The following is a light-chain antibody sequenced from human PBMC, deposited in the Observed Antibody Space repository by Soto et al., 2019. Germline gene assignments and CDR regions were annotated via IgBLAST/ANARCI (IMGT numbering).Light chain of an antibody. CDR3: SSYTSSSTLV. Sequence: QSVLTQPASVSGSPGQSITISCTGTSSDVGGYNYVSWYQQNPGKAPKLMIYDVSNRPSEVSNRFSGSKSGNTASLTISGLQADDEADYYCSSYTSSSTLVFGGGTKVTVL. CDR2: DVS. J-gene: IGLJ2*01. CDR1: SSDVGGYNY. V-gene: IGLV2-14*01.